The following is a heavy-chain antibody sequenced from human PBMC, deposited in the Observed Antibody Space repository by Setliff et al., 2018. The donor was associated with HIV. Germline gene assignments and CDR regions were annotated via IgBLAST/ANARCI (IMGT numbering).Heavy chain of an antibody. CDR1: GGSFSAHY. D-gene: IGHD3-9*01. Sequence: SETLSLTCAVYGGSFSAHYWTWIRQPPGKGLEWIGEINQGGSTKENPSLKSRVTLSIDTSKNQFSLKMRFVTAADMAVYYCARGLPTHYFGTDNWFDPWGQGTLVTVSS. CDR2: INQGGST. J-gene: IGHJ5*02. V-gene: IGHV4-34*01. CDR3: ARGLPTHYFGTDNWFDP.